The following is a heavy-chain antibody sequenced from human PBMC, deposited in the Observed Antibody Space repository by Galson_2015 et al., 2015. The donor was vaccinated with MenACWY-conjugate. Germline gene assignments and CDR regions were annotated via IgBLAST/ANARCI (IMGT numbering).Heavy chain of an antibody. Sequence: SLRLSCAASGFTLSDNAMHWVRQAPGKGLELVAVISSDGRKTFYSDSVKGRFTISRDTSNNALHLQMDGLRPDDTAVYFCARDAAKPHSLQANFFDHWGQGIWVAVSS. V-gene: IGHV3-30*04. CDR1: GFTLSDNA. D-gene: IGHD4-11*01. CDR2: ISSDGRKT. J-gene: IGHJ4*02. CDR3: ARDAAKPHSLQANFFDH.